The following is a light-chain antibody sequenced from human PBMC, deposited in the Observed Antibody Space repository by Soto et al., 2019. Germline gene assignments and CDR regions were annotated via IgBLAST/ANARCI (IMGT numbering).Light chain of an antibody. V-gene: IGKV3-20*01. CDR2: GAS. CDR3: QQYGSSGT. CDR1: QSVGSY. Sequence: EIVLTQSPVTLSLSPGERATLSCRASQSVGSYLAWYQQKPGQAPRLLIYGASNRATGIPDRFSGSGSGTAFTLTIGRLEPEGVAVYYCQQYGSSGTFGQGTKVEIK. J-gene: IGKJ1*01.